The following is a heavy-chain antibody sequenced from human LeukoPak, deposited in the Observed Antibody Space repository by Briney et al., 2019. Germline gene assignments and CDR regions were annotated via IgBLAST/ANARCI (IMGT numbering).Heavy chain of an antibody. CDR3: AKTQGFFDH. Sequence: PGGSLRLSCAASGFTFSSYAMSWVRQAPGKGLEWVTGISDGGDTTYDAGSVKGRFTVSRDNSKNILYLQMNNLRAEDTAIYYCAKTQGFFDHWGQGSLVTVSS. CDR2: ISDGGDTT. V-gene: IGHV3-23*01. J-gene: IGHJ4*02. CDR1: GFTFSSYA.